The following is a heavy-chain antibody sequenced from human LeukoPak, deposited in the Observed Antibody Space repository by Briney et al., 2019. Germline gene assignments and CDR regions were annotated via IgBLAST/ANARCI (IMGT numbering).Heavy chain of an antibody. J-gene: IGHJ6*02. V-gene: IGHV4-30-2*01. CDR2: IYHSGST. Sequence: SQTLSLTCAVSGGSISSGGYSWSWIRQPSGKGLEWIGYIYHSGSTYYNPSLKSRVTISVDRSKNQFSLKLSSVTAADTAVYYCARDDYGMDVWGQGTTVTVSS. CDR3: ARDDYGMDV. CDR1: GGSISSGGYS.